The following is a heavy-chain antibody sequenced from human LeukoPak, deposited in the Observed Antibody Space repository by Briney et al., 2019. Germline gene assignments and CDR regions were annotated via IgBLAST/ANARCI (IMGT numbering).Heavy chain of an antibody. Sequence: GGSLRLSXAASGFTFSSYEMNWVRQAPGKGLEWVSYISSSGSTIYYADSVKGRFTISRDNAKNSLYLQMNSLRAEDTAVYYCARGWYYFDYWGQRTLVTVSS. D-gene: IGHD2-8*01. CDR1: GFTFSSYE. CDR3: ARGWYYFDY. V-gene: IGHV3-48*03. J-gene: IGHJ4*02. CDR2: ISSSGSTI.